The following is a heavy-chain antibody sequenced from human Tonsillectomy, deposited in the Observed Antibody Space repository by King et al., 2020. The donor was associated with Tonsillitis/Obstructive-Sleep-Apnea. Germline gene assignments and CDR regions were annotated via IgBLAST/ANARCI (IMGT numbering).Heavy chain of an antibody. Sequence: VQLVESGGGLVKPGGSLRLSCAASGFTFSDYYMSWIRQAPGQGLEWVAYISSSSSSKNYADFVKGRFTISREHAKNSLYLQMNSLRAEDTAVYYCARVDTSFTAMLDYWGQGTLVTVSS. D-gene: IGHD2-2*01. CDR2: ISSSSSSK. CDR3: ARVDTSFTAMLDY. J-gene: IGHJ4*02. CDR1: GFTFSDYY. V-gene: IGHV3-11*05.